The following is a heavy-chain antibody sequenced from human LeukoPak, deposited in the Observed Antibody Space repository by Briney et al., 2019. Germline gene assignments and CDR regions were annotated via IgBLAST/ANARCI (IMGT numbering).Heavy chain of an antibody. Sequence: ASVKVSCKASGYTFTSYGISWVRQAPGQGLEWMGWISAYNGNTNYAQKLQGRVTMTTDTSTSTAYMGLRSLRSDDTAVYYCARVEGDCSSTSCYVGYFDYWGQGTLVTVSS. V-gene: IGHV1-18*01. J-gene: IGHJ4*02. CDR2: ISAYNGNT. CDR1: GYTFTSYG. CDR3: ARVEGDCSSTSCYVGYFDY. D-gene: IGHD2-2*01.